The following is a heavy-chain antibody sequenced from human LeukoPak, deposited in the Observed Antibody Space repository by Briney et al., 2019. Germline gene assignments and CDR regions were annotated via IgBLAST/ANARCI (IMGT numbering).Heavy chain of an antibody. CDR2: VHHSGGT. CDR1: GDSISADH. D-gene: IGHD1-1*01. Sequence: SETLSLTCTGSGDSISADHWGWIRQPPGKGLEFIGYVHHSGGTNYNPALKSRVTISRETSRNQFSLKLTSVTAADTAVYYCARHRYGQGSDSWGQGTLVTVSS. V-gene: IGHV4-59*08. J-gene: IGHJ4*02. CDR3: ARHRYGQGSDS.